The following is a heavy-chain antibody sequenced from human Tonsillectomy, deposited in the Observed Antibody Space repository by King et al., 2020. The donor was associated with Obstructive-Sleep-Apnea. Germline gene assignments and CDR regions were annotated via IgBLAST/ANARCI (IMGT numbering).Heavy chain of an antibody. D-gene: IGHD6-19*01. CDR3: ARFSSGWYSDDAFDI. CDR2: INHSGST. V-gene: IGHV4-34*01. J-gene: IGHJ3*02. CDR1: GGSFSGYY. Sequence: VQLPQWGAGLLKPSETLSLTCAVYGGSFSGYYWSWIRQPPGKGLEWIGEINHSGSTNYNPSLKSRVTISVDTSKNQFSLKLSSVTAADTAVYYCARFSSGWYSDDAFDIWGQGTMVTVSS.